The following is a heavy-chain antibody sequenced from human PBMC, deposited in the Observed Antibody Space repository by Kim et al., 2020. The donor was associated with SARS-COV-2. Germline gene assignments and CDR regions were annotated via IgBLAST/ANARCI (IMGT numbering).Heavy chain of an antibody. CDR3: ARVTPPVTGYFQH. Sequence: SVKVSCKASGGTFSSYAISWVRQAPGQGLEWMGRIIPILGIANYAQKFQGRVTITADKSTSTAYMELSSLRSEDTAVYYCARVTPPVTGYFQHWGQGTLVTVSS. V-gene: IGHV1-69*04. CDR1: GGTFSSYA. J-gene: IGHJ1*01. CDR2: IIPILGIA.